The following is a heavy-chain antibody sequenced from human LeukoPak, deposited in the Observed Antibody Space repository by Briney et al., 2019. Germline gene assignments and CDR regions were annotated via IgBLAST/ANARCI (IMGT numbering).Heavy chain of an antibody. CDR1: CGSISSGDYY. V-gene: IGHV4-31*03. CDR3: ARDSGYGLNDY. CDR2: IFYTGST. Sequence: SVPLSLTCTVSCGSISSGDYYWRWIRQHPEKGLEWIGYIFYTGSTYYNPSLRSRVAISVDTSKNQFSLRLTSVTAADTAVYYCARDSGYGLNDYWGQGTLVTVSS. D-gene: IGHD5-12*01. J-gene: IGHJ4*02.